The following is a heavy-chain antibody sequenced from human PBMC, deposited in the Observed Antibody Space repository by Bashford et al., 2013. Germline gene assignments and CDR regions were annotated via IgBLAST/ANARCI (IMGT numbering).Heavy chain of an antibody. CDR2: IYPDDSDT. CDR1: GYSFTTYW. J-gene: IGHJ4*02. D-gene: IGHD3-22*01. CDR3: ARIFYWDSSGRGYFDH. Sequence: GESLKISCKGSGYSFTTYWIGWVRQMPGKGLEWVAIIYPDDSDTRYSPSFQGQVTISADKSISTAYLQWRSLKASDTGIYYCARIFYWDSSGRGYFDHWGQGTLVTVSS. V-gene: IGHV5-51*01.